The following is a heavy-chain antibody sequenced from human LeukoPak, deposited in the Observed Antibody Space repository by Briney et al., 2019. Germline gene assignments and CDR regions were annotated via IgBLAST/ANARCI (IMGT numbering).Heavy chain of an antibody. CDR2: IIPIFGTA. V-gene: IGHV1-69*05. CDR1: GGTFSSYA. D-gene: IGHD4-17*01. J-gene: IGHJ6*03. CDR3: ARGYGDYDYYYYMDV. Sequence: ASVKVSCKASGGTFSSYAISWVRQAPGQGLEWMGRIIPIFGTANYAQKFQGRVTITTDESTSTAYMELSSLRSEDTAVYYCARGYGDYDYYYYMDVWGKGTTVTVSS.